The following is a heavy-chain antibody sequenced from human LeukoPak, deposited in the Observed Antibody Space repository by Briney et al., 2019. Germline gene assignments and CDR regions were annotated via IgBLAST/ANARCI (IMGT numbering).Heavy chain of an antibody. V-gene: IGHV1-69*05. J-gene: IGHJ3*02. CDR1: GGTFSSYA. CDR2: IIPIFGTA. CDR3: AREGLRTNHAFDI. Sequence: SVKVSCKASGGTFSSYAISWVRQAPGQGLEWMGGIIPIFGTANYAQKLQGRVTMTTDTSTSTAYMELRSLRSDDTAVYYCAREGLRTNHAFDIWGQGTMVTVSS. D-gene: IGHD1-14*01.